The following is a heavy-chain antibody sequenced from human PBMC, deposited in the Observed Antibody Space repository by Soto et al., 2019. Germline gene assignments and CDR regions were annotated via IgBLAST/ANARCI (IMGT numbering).Heavy chain of an antibody. D-gene: IGHD3-10*01. J-gene: IGHJ4*02. CDR3: GRIPGYYGSQSYTDFDY. CDR1: GFSLSTSAMC. CDR2: IDWDDNK. V-gene: IGHV2-70*20. Sequence: SGPTLVNPTQTLTLTCSFSGFSLSTSAMCVSWVRQPPGKALEWLALIDWDDNKYYNTSLKTRLTISKDTSKNQVVLTMTNMEPVDTATYYCGRIPGYYGSQSYTDFDYWGQGTPAPVSS.